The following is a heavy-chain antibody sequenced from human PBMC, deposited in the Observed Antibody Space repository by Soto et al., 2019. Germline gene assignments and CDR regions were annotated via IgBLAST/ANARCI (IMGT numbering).Heavy chain of an antibody. CDR2: FSGGGDAT. V-gene: IGHV3-23*01. Sequence: EVQLLESGGGLVQPGGSLRLSCAGSGFTFINYAMNWVRQAPGKGLECVSSFSGGGDATFFADSVRGRFTISRDNSKNTVTLQMNSLGVDDTAVYYCARKILGSTSRPNYWYFDLWGRGTLVTVSS. D-gene: IGHD2-2*01. J-gene: IGHJ2*01. CDR3: ARKILGSTSRPNYWYFDL. CDR1: GFTFINYA.